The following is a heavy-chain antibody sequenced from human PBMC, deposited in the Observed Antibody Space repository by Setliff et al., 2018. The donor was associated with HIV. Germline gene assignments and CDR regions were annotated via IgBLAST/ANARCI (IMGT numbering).Heavy chain of an antibody. V-gene: IGHV3-23*01. Sequence: GGSLRLSCAASGFTFSSFAMTWVRQAPGKGLEWVTTIRGYDEATHYTDSVKGRFTISRDISRNTLYLQMNSLRVEDTAVYYCAKDISGYSYWGQGTPVT. CDR1: GFTFSSFA. CDR2: IRGYDEAT. D-gene: IGHD3-22*01. J-gene: IGHJ4*02. CDR3: AKDISGYSY.